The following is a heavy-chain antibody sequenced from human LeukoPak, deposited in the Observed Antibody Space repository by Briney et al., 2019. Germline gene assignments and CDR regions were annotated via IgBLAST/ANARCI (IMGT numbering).Heavy chain of an antibody. CDR3: ATSELDYGDSRGAFDI. D-gene: IGHD4-17*01. J-gene: IGHJ3*02. CDR2: ISSSSYI. Sequence: PGGSLRLSCAASGFTFSSYSMNWVRQAPGKGLEWVSSISSSSYIYYSDSVKGRFTISRDNAKNSLYLQMNSLRAEDTAVYYCATSELDYGDSRGAFDIWGQGTMVTVSS. V-gene: IGHV3-21*01. CDR1: GFTFSSYS.